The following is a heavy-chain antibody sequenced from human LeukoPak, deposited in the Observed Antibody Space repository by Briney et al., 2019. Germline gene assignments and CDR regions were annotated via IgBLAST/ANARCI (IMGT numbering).Heavy chain of an antibody. J-gene: IGHJ3*02. CDR1: GFTFSSYA. D-gene: IGHD2-21*02. V-gene: IGHV3-23*01. CDR3: AKMKHIVVVTAIPGAFDI. CDR2: ISGSGGST. Sequence: PGGSLRLSCAASGFTFSSYAMSWVRQAPGKGLEWVSAISGSGGSTYYADSVKGRFTISRDNSKNTLYLQMNSLRAEDTAVYYCAKMKHIVVVTAIPGAFDIWGQGTMVTVSS.